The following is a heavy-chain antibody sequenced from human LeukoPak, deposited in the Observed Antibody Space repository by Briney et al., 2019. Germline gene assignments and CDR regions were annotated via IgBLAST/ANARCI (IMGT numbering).Heavy chain of an antibody. V-gene: IGHV4-38-2*01. J-gene: IGHJ4*02. CDR3: ARGAGIEDY. Sequence: SETLSLTCAVSGYSISSGYYWGWIRQPPGKGLEWIASIYHSGGTYYNPSLKSRVTISVDTSKNQLSLKLSSVTAADTAVYYCARGAGIEDYWGQGTLVTVSS. D-gene: IGHD1-26*01. CDR2: IYHSGGT. CDR1: GYSISSGYY.